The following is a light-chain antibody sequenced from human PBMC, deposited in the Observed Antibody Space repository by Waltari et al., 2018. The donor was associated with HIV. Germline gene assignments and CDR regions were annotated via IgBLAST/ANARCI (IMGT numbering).Light chain of an antibody. CDR3: ATWDDTLNGVI. CDR2: STN. CDR1: SSNIGSNS. V-gene: IGLV1-44*01. J-gene: IGLJ2*01. Sequence: QSVLTQPPSASGTPGQRVTISCPGGSSNIGSNSVNWYQQLPGTAPRLLLYSTNQRPSRVPDRFSGSKSGTSASLAISGLQSEDEADYYCATWDDTLNGVIFGGGTKLTVL.